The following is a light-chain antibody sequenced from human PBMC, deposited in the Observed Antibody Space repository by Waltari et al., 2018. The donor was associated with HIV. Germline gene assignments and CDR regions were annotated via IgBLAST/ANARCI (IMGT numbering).Light chain of an antibody. CDR2: RNN. V-gene: IGLV1-44*01. Sequence: QSVLTQPPSASGTPGQRVTISCSGSSSNIGINAVNWYQQFPGTAPKLRIDRNNQRPSGVPDRFSCSKSGTSASLAISGLQSEDEADYYCAAWDDSLNGLVFGTGTKVTVL. J-gene: IGLJ1*01. CDR3: AAWDDSLNGLV. CDR1: SSNIGINA.